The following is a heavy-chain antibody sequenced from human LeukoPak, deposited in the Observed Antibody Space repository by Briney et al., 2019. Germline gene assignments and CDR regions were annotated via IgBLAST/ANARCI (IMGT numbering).Heavy chain of an antibody. D-gene: IGHD3-22*01. CDR2: IYSGGST. Sequence: GGSLRLSCAASGFTVSSNYMSWVRQAPGKGLEGVSVIYSGGSTYYADSVKGRFTISRHNSKNTLYLQMNSLRAEDTAVYYCARTLGGSGYYSYYFDYWGQGTLVTVSS. CDR3: ARTLGGSGYYSYYFDY. V-gene: IGHV3-53*04. CDR1: GFTVSSNY. J-gene: IGHJ4*02.